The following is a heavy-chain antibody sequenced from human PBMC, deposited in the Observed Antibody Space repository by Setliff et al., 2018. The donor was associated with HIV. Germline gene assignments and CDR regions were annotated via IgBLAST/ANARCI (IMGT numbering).Heavy chain of an antibody. J-gene: IGHJ4*02. Sequence: PSETLSLTCTVSGDSISTDYWTWIRQPPGKGLEWIGYSYNSASTSYNPSLKIRVTISVDTSKNQFSLKLSSVTAADTAVYYCARHSPSDYWGQGTLVTVSS. CDR2: SYNSAST. V-gene: IGHV4-59*08. CDR1: GDSISTDY. CDR3: ARHSPSDY.